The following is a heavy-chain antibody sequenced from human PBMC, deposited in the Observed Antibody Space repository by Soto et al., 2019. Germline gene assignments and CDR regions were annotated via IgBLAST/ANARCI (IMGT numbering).Heavy chain of an antibody. CDR3: AKDVGSSGWYLYYFDY. J-gene: IGHJ4*02. V-gene: IGHV3-23*01. CDR1: GFTFSSYA. D-gene: IGHD6-19*01. CDR2: ISGSGGST. Sequence: SLRLSCAASGFTFSSYAMSWVRQAPGKGLEWVSAISGSGGSTYYADSVKGRFTISRDNSKNTLYLQMNSLRAEDTAVYYCAKDVGSSGWYLYYFDYWGQGTLGIVSS.